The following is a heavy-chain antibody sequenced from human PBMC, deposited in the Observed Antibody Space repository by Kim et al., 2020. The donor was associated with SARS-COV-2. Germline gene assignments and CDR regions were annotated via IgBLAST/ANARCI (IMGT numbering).Heavy chain of an antibody. Sequence: GGSQRLSCAASGFTFSNYAMSWVRQAPGRGLEWVSVISGSGVRTYYADSVKGRFTISRDNSKNTLSLQMNSLTAEDTAMYYCAKDPGGNLPPWYFDLWGRGTLVTVSS. D-gene: IGHD3-16*01. V-gene: IGHV3-23*01. J-gene: IGHJ2*01. CDR2: ISGSGVRT. CDR1: GFTFSNYA. CDR3: AKDPGGNLPPWYFDL.